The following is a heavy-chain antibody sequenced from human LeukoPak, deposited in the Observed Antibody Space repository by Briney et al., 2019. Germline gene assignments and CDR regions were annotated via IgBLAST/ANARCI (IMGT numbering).Heavy chain of an antibody. V-gene: IGHV3-69-1*01. Sequence: ETLSLTCAVYGGSFSGYYWSWIRQPPGKGLEWVSSISSSSYIYYADSVKGRFTISRDNAKNSLYLQMNSLRAEDTAVYYCARYITFWGQGTLVTVSS. J-gene: IGHJ4*02. CDR1: GGSFSGYY. CDR2: ISSSSYI. CDR3: ARYITF. D-gene: IGHD3-16*01.